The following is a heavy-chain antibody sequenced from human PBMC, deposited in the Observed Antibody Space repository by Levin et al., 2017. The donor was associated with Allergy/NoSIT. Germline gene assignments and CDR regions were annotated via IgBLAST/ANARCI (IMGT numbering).Heavy chain of an antibody. CDR3: ATYFHTASLDS. V-gene: IGHV3-7*02. J-gene: IGHJ5*01. D-gene: IGHD5-18*01. Sequence: PGGSLRLSCTASGFSFRDSWMSWVRQAPERGLEWVANINHDGSEKHSADSVKGRFTISRDNAKNSLFLQMNSLRAEDTALYYCATYFHTASLDSWGQGTLVTVSS. CDR2: INHDGSEK. CDR1: GFSFRDSW.